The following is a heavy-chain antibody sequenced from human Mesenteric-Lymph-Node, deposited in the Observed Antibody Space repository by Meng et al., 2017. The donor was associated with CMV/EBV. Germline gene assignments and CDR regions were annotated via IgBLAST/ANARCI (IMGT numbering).Heavy chain of an antibody. CDR2: INHSGST. CDR1: GGSFSGYY. V-gene: IGHV4-34*01. CDR3: ARGSSYDILTGYFDY. D-gene: IGHD3-9*01. J-gene: IGHJ4*02. Sequence: QFPQWEQGLSKPSETLSVTCAVYGGSFSGYYWNWLRQSPEKGLEWIGEINHSGSTTYNPSFTSRIIISVDTSTNQISLNMSSVTAADTAVYYCARGSSYDILTGYFDYWGQGALVTVSS.